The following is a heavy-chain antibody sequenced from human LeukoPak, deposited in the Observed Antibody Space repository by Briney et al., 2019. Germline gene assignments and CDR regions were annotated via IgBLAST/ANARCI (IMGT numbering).Heavy chain of an antibody. CDR2: ISSYNGNT. CDR3: ARDPLDSNYYYYMDV. J-gene: IGHJ6*03. D-gene: IGHD3-9*01. CDR1: GYTFTSYG. V-gene: IGHV1-18*01. Sequence: ASVKVSCKASGYTFTSYGISWVRQAPGQGLEWMGWISSYNGNTNYAQKLQGRVTMTTDTSTSTAYMELSSLRSEDTAVYYCARDPLDSNYYYYMDVWGKGTTVTVSS.